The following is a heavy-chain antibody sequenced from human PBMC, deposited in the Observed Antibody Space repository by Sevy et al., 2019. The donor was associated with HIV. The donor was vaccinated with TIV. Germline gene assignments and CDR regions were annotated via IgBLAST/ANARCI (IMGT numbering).Heavy chain of an antibody. CDR1: GYVFTTYD. J-gene: IGHJ4*01. D-gene: IGHD3-10*01. Sequence: ASVKVSCKASGYVFTTYDINWVRQAPGQGLEWMGWISPYTAETGYAQKLQGRLTLTTDTSTRTALMDLSSLSSDDAGVYYCARGGVPYSGEFSFEDWAHGTLVTVSS. CDR2: ISPYTAET. V-gene: IGHV1-18*01. CDR3: ARGGVPYSGEFSFED.